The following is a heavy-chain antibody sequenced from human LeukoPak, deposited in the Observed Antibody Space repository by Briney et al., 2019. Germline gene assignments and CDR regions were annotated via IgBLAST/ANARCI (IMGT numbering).Heavy chain of an antibody. Sequence: PGGSLRLSCAASGFTFSSYWMSWVRQAPGKGLEWVANINQDGSEKYYVDPVKGRFTISRDNAKNSLYLQMNSLRAEDTAVYYCARGGGSGYDYNLDYWGQGTLVTVSS. D-gene: IGHD5-12*01. CDR3: ARGGGSGYDYNLDY. CDR2: INQDGSEK. J-gene: IGHJ4*02. V-gene: IGHV3-7*01. CDR1: GFTFSSYW.